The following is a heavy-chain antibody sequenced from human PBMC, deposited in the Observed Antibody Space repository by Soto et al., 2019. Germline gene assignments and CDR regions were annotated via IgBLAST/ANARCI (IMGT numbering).Heavy chain of an antibody. V-gene: IGHV4-34*01. Sequence: SETLSLTCAVYGGSFSGYFWSWIRQPPGKGLEWIGEINHRGSTNYNPSLKSRVTMSVDTSKNQFSLKLSSVTAADTAVYYCARGYHLAFDYWGQGTLVTVSS. CDR3: ARGYHLAFDY. J-gene: IGHJ4*02. CDR2: INHRGST. CDR1: GGSFSGYF.